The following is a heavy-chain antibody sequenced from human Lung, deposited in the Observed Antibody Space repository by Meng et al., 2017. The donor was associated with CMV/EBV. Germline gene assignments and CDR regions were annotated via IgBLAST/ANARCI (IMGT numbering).Heavy chain of an antibody. J-gene: IGHJ6*02. CDR1: GYTFISYD. Sequence: ASVKVSXKASGYTFISYDINWVRQATGQGLEWMGWMNPNSGNTGYAQKFQGRVTITRNTSISTAYMELSSLRSEDTAVYYCARGRAGYYYYGMDVWGQGTTVTVSS. CDR2: MNPNSGNT. D-gene: IGHD6-19*01. CDR3: ARGRAGYYYYGMDV. V-gene: IGHV1-8*03.